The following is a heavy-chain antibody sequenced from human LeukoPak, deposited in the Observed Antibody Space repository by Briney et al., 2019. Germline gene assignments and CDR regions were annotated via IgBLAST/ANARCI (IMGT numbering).Heavy chain of an antibody. J-gene: IGHJ5*02. Sequence: SETLSLTCTVSGGSLSSYYWSWIRQPPGKGLEWIGYIYYSGSTNYNPSLTSRVTISVDTSKNQFSLELNSVTPADTAVYYCARGGNYWPQWWFDPWGRGTLVSVSS. V-gene: IGHV4-59*01. CDR2: IYYSGST. D-gene: IGHD1-26*01. CDR1: GGSLSSYY. CDR3: ARGGNYWPQWWFDP.